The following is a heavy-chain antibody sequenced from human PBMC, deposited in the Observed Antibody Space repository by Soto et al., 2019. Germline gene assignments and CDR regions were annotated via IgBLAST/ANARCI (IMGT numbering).Heavy chain of an antibody. CDR3: AKDRGRFLEWLEYYFDY. CDR1: GFSFSTYT. CDR2: LSGSGGTT. Sequence: EVVLLQSGGGLAQPGGSLRLSCAASGFSFSTYTMSWLRQAPGKGLEWVSCLSGSGGTTYYADSVEGRFTISRDNSKNTLYLQMNSLRAEDTAVYYCAKDRGRFLEWLEYYFDYWGQGTLVTVSS. D-gene: IGHD3-3*01. J-gene: IGHJ4*02. V-gene: IGHV3-23*01.